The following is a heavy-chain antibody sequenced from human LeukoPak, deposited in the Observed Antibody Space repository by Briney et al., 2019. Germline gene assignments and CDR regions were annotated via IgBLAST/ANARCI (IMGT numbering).Heavy chain of an antibody. CDR1: GFTFDDYA. V-gene: IGHV3-9*01. Sequence: PGRSLRLSCAASGFTFDDYAMHWVRQAPGKGLAWVSGISWNSGSIGYADSVKGRFTISRDNAKNSLYLQMNSLRAEDTALYYCAKDYGDGYNYDAFDIWGQGTMVTVSS. J-gene: IGHJ3*02. D-gene: IGHD5-24*01. CDR3: AKDYGDGYNYDAFDI. CDR2: ISWNSGSI.